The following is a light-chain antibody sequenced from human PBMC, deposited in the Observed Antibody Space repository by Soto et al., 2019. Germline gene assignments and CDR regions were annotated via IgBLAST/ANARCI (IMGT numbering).Light chain of an antibody. J-gene: IGKJ2*01. Sequence: EIVMTQSPATLSVSAGERATLSCRASQSVSSNLAWYQQKPGQAPRLLIYGASTRATGLPARFSGSGSGTEFTLTISSLQSEDFAVYYCQHYNNWPVTFGQGTKLEMK. CDR2: GAS. CDR1: QSVSSN. CDR3: QHYNNWPVT. V-gene: IGKV3-15*01.